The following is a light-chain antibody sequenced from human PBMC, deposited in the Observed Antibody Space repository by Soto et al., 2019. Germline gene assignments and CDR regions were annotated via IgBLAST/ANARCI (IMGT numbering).Light chain of an antibody. CDR2: DDR. J-gene: IGLJ1*01. V-gene: IGLV3-21*02. CDR1: NIGRKS. CDR3: QVWDISSDPNDV. Sequence: SYELTQPPSVSVAPGQTARITCGGNNIGRKSVHWYQQKPGQAPVLVIYDDRDRPSGIPERVPGSNSENTATLTISRVEAGDEADYYCQVWDISSDPNDVFGPGTKLTVL.